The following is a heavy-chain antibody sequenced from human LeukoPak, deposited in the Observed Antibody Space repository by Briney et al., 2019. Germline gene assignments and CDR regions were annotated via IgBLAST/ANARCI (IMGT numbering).Heavy chain of an antibody. CDR1: GGSFSGYY. D-gene: IGHD5-24*01. J-gene: IGHJ4*02. CDR2: INHSGST. Sequence: SETLSLTCAVYGGSFSGYYWSWIRQPPGKGLEWIGEINHSGSTNYNPSLKSRVTISVDTSKNQFSLKLSSVTAADTAVYYCVRDVRDGYTSSYFDYWGQGTLVTVSA. CDR3: VRDVRDGYTSSYFDY. V-gene: IGHV4-34*01.